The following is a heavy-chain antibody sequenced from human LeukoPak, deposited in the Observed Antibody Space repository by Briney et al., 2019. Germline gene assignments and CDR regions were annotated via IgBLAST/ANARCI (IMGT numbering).Heavy chain of an antibody. CDR3: ARDWGRAAAPG. J-gene: IGHJ3*01. D-gene: IGHD6-13*01. CDR1: GYTFTSYY. CDR2: INPSGGST. V-gene: IGHV1-46*01. Sequence: GASVKVSCKASGYTFTSYYMHWVRQAPGQGLEWMGIINPSGGSTSYAQRFQGRVTMTRDTSTSTVYMELSSLRSEDTAVYYCARDWGRAAAPGWGQGTLVTVTS.